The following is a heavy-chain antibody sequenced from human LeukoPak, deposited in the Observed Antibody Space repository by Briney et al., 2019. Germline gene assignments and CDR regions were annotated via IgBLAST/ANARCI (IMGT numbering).Heavy chain of an antibody. D-gene: IGHD2-15*01. CDR1: VFTFSSYS. CDR2: ISRSSSTK. Sequence: PGGSLRLSCAASVFTFSSYSMNSVRQAPARGREGVSYISRSSSTKYYADAVKGRFTISRDNAKNSRYLPMNSLRAEDTAVYYGAREGGDDIVVVVAANAFDIWGPGTMVTVSS. CDR3: AREGGDDIVVVVAANAFDI. J-gene: IGHJ3*02. V-gene: IGHV3-48*01.